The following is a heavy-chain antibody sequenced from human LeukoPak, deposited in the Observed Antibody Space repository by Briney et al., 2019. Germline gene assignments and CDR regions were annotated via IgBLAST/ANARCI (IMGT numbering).Heavy chain of an antibody. CDR3: AKYYYTSGSSGGRVFDY. CDR2: ISSSRNYI. J-gene: IGHJ4*02. CDR1: GFTFSSYS. D-gene: IGHD3-10*01. V-gene: IGHV3-21*04. Sequence: GGSLRLSCAASGFTFSSYSMNWVRQAPGKGLEWVSYISSSRNYIFYADSVKGRFTISRDNSKNSLYLQMNSLRAEDTAVYYCAKYYYTSGSSGGRVFDYWGQGTLVTVSS.